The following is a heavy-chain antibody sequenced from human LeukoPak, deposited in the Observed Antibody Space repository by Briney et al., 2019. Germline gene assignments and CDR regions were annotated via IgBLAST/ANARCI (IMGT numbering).Heavy chain of an antibody. CDR1: GLAIADHG. CDR3: ARDLSSSWYSLAY. CDR2: INWDGGAT. D-gene: IGHD6-13*01. J-gene: IGHJ4*02. V-gene: IGHV3-20*04. Sequence: PGGSLRLSCAASGLAIADHGMSWVRQVPGRGLEWVSGINWDGGATSYAVSVGGRFTISRDNARNFLYLQMNSLRDEDTAMYFCARDLSSSWYSLAYWGQGTQVTVSS.